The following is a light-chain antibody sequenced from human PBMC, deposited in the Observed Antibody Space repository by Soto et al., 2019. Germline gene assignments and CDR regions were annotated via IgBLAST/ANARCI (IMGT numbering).Light chain of an antibody. J-gene: IGLJ3*02. CDR2: GNN. CDR1: SSNFGAGYA. V-gene: IGLV1-40*01. Sequence: QSVLTQPPSVSGAPGQRVTISCSGSSSNFGAGYAVQWYQQLPGTAPKLLIYGNNNRPSGVPDRFSGSKSDTSASLAISGLRSEDEADYFCAAWDDSLSRVVFGGGTKLTVL. CDR3: AAWDDSLSRVV.